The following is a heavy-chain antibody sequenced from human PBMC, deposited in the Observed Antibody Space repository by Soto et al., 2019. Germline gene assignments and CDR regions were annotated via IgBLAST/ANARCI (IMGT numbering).Heavy chain of an antibody. D-gene: IGHD3-16*01. CDR3: AHIPNYYQYDWFDP. J-gene: IGHJ5*02. V-gene: IGHV2-5*02. CDR2: IYWDDDK. CDR1: GFSLTTRGVG. Sequence: QITLKESGPTLVKPTQTLTLTCTFSGFSLTTRGVGVGWIRQPPGKALECLALIYWDDDKRYSPSLQSRLSITKDTSKNQDVLTMNKVDPVDTATYYCAHIPNYYQYDWFDPWGQGTLVSVSS.